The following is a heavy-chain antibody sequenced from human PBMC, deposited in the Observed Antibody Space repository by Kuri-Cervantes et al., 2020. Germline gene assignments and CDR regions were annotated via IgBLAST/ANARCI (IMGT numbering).Heavy chain of an antibody. J-gene: IGHJ5*02. CDR2: INSDGSST. CDR3: ARVQLGMSGWFDP. Sequence: GRSLKISCAASGCTFSSYWMHWVRQAPGKGLVWVSRINSDGSSTSYADSVKGRFTISRDNAKNTLYLQMNSLRAEDTAVYYCARVQLGMSGWFDPWGQGTLVTVSS. D-gene: IGHD7-27*01. CDR1: GCTFSSYW. V-gene: IGHV3-74*01.